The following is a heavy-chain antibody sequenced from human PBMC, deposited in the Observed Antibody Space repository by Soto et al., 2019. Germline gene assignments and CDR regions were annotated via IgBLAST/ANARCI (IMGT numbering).Heavy chain of an antibody. J-gene: IGHJ3*02. V-gene: IGHV1-2*02. CDR1: GYPVTAYY. D-gene: IGHD3-3*01. Sequence: QLHLVQSGAVVKKPGASVTVSCSASGYPVTAYYMHWVRQAPGRGLEWMGGINPATGAAKYTQTFQGRVTMTRDTSTSTVFMELSGLSSEDTAIFYCARGGVVGVAGSAAFDMWGQGTVVTVSS. CDR2: INPATGAA. CDR3: ARGGVVGVAGSAAFDM.